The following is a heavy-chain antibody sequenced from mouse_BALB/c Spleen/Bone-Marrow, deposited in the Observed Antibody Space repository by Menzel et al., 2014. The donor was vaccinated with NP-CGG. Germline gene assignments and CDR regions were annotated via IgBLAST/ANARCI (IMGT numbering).Heavy chain of an antibody. J-gene: IGHJ1*01. V-gene: IGHV1S81*02. CDR1: GYSFTNYY. CDR3: TRSNYVYWDSEA. CDR2: INPSNGGT. D-gene: IGHD1-1*01. Sequence: QVQLQQSGAELVKPGASVKLSCKASGYSFTNYYMYWVKRRPGQGLEWIGEINPSNGGTNFNEKFKNKATLTVDKSSSTAYMQLSSLTSEDSAVYYCTRSNYVYWDSEAWGAGTTVTGSS.